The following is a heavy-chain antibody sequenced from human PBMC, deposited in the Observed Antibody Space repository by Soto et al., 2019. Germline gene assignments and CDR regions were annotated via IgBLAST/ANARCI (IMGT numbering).Heavy chain of an antibody. Sequence: ASETLSLTCSVSDDSINSDKYYWGWIRQPPGKGLEWIGSIYYRGNAYYNPSLQTRFTISLDKSKSQFSLKLNSVTAADSAVYFCARLEGLAKISYYFDFWGPGALVTVS. J-gene: IGHJ4*02. D-gene: IGHD3-9*01. CDR3: ARLEGLAKISYYFDF. CDR1: DDSINSDKYY. V-gene: IGHV4-39*01. CDR2: IYYRGNA.